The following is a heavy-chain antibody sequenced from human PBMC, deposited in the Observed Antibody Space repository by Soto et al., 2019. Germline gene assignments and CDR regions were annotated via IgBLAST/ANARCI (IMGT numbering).Heavy chain of an antibody. Sequence: EVQLVESGGGLILPGGSLRLSCAASGFNVNSDYMNWVRQTPGKGLEWVASIYSGETTYYADSVRGRFTISSDKSKNTLYFQLSSLRIEDTAVYYCTRDGRGLGRLSLFEYWGQGVLVTVSS. D-gene: IGHD2-21*02. J-gene: IGHJ4*02. CDR2: IYSGETT. CDR1: GFNVNSDY. V-gene: IGHV3-53*01. CDR3: TRDGRGLGRLSLFEY.